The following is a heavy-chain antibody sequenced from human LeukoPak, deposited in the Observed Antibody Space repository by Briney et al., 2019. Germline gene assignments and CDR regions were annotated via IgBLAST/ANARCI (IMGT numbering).Heavy chain of an antibody. D-gene: IGHD2-2*01. CDR3: AVYCSSTSCYPYYYGMDV. CDR2: MNPNSGNT. V-gene: IGHV1-8*01. CDR1: GYTFTSYD. Sequence: GALVKVSCKASGYTFTSYDINWVRQATGQGLEWMGWMNPNSGNTGYAQKFQGRVTMTRNTSISTAYMELSSLRSEDTAVYYCAVYCSSTSCYPYYYGMDVWGQGTTVTVSS. J-gene: IGHJ6*02.